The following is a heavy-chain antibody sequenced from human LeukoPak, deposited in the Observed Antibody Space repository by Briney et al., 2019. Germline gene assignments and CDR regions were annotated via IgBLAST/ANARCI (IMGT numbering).Heavy chain of an antibody. J-gene: IGHJ4*02. CDR1: GFTLSNYA. Sequence: GGSLRLSCVASGFTLSNYAMSWVRQAPGKRPEWLSVIGGRGGNTHYADSVKGRFTISRDTSKNMLHLQIVSLTDDDTASCYCARRTRTGGGDCLDYWGQGTLISVSS. CDR2: IGGRGGNT. V-gene: IGHV3-23*01. D-gene: IGHD2-21*02. CDR3: ARRTRTGGGDCLDY.